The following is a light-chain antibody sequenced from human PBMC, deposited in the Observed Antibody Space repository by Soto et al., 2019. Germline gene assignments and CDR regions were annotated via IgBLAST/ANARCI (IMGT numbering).Light chain of an antibody. CDR2: GAS. J-gene: IGKJ1*01. CDR1: QSVSNNY. CDR3: QHYNHWLWT. V-gene: IGKV3-20*01. Sequence: EIVLTQSPGTLSLSPGERATLSCRASQSVSNNYLAWYQQKPGQAPRLLIYGASNRATGIPDRFSGSGSGTDFTLTISSLQSEDFAVYYCQHYNHWLWTFGQGTKVDIK.